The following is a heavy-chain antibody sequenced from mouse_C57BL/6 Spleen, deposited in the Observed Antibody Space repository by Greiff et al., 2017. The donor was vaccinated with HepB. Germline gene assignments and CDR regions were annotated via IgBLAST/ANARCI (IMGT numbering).Heavy chain of an antibody. V-gene: IGHV10-3*01. Sequence: EVKLVESGGGLVQPKGSLKLSCAASGFTFNTYAMHWVRQAPGKGLEWVARIRSKSSNYATYYADSVKDSVTISRDASQSMLYLTMNNLKTEDKAMCYSVGDQAMDYWVQGTSVTVSS. CDR1: GFTFNTYA. CDR3: VGDQAMDY. J-gene: IGHJ4*01. CDR2: IRSKSSNYAT.